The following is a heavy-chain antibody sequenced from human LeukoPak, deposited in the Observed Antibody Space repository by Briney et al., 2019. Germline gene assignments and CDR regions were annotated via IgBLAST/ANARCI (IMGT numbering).Heavy chain of an antibody. J-gene: IGHJ3*02. CDR2: ISYNDGST. Sequence: GGSLRLACAASGFTFSSYGMSWVRQAPGKGLQWVSAISYNDGSTYYADSVKGRFTISRDNSKNTLYLQMNSRRAEDTATYYCAKDSPLLTIWGQGTMVTVSS. V-gene: IGHV3-23*01. CDR3: AKDSPLLTI. CDR1: GFTFSSYG.